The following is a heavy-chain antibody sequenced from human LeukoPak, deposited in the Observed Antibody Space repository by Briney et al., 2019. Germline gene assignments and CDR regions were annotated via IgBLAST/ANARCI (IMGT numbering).Heavy chain of an antibody. CDR2: INRSGST. CDR3: ARQERDYNWFDP. J-gene: IGHJ5*02. V-gene: IGHV4-34*01. Sequence: SETLSLTCAIYGGSFSGYFWSWFRQPPGKGLEWIGEINRSGSTNYNSSLSLKSRVTISVDTSKNQFSLKLSSVAAADTAVYYCARQERDYNWFDPWGQGTLVTVSS. CDR1: GGSFSGYF.